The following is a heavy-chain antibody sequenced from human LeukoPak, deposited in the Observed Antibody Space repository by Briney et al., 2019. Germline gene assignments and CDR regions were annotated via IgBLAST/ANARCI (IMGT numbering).Heavy chain of an antibody. J-gene: IGHJ4*02. CDR1: GVSTTNGIYY. CDR2: VHNVGST. D-gene: IGHD6-19*01. Sequence: SETLSLTCTVSGVSTTNGIYYWAWIRQSPGKGLEWIGSVHNVGSTHYNLSLRSRVTMSIDTSKNQFSLRLNSVTAADTAVYYCARHAEYNSGWHFYLDHWGQGILVTVSS. V-gene: IGHV4-39*01. CDR3: ARHAEYNSGWHFYLDH.